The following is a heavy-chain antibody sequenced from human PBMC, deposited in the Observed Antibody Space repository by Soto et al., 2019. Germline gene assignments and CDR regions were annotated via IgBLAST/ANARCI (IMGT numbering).Heavy chain of an antibody. V-gene: IGHV3-23*01. Sequence: PGGSLRLSCVGSGFTFSSYPMNWVRQAPGKGLEWVSAISGTSDMTYYANSVTGRSTISRDNSKNTLYLQVSSLRVEDTAIYYCAKYRWGATTVTSINWGRGTLVTVSS. D-gene: IGHD4-4*01. J-gene: IGHJ1*01. CDR2: ISGTSDMT. CDR1: GFTFSSYP. CDR3: AKYRWGATTVTSIN.